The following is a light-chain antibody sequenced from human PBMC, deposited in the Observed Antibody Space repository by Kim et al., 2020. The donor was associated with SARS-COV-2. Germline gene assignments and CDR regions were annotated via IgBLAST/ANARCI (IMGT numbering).Light chain of an antibody. J-gene: IGKJ2*01. CDR1: QSVGSSL. Sequence: LSPGERATLSSRASQSVGSSLLAWYQQKPGQAPRLLIYEAFKRVAGIPDRFSGSGSGTDSTLTISRPEPEDFAMYYCQQYGSTPYTFGQGTKLEI. CDR2: EAF. CDR3: QQYGSTPYT. V-gene: IGKV3-20*01.